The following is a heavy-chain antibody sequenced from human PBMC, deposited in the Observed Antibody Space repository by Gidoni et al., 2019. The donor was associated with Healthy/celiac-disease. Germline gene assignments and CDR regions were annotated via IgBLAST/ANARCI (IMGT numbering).Heavy chain of an antibody. CDR2: IKSKTDGGTT. Sequence: EVQLVESGGGLVKPGGSLRLSCAASGFTFSNAWMSWVRQAPGKGLEWVGRIKSKTDGGTTDYAAPVKGRFTISRDDSKNTLYLQMNSLKTEDTAVYYCTTADQIYYYYYGMDVWGQGTTVTVSS. J-gene: IGHJ6*02. CDR1: GFTFSNAW. V-gene: IGHV3-15*01. CDR3: TTADQIYYYYYGMDV.